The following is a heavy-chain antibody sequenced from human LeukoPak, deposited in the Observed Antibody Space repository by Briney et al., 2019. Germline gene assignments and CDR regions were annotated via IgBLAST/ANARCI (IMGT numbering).Heavy chain of an antibody. CDR1: GGSFSGYY. D-gene: IGHD4-23*01. J-gene: IGHJ5*02. Sequence: ETLSLTCAVYGGSFSGYYWSWVRQAPGKGLEWVSAISGSGGSTYYADSVKGRFTISRDNSKNTLYLQMNSLRAEDTAVYYCAKPVVRRLNWFDPWGQGTLVTVSS. CDR3: AKPVVRRLNWFDP. V-gene: IGHV3-23*01. CDR2: ISGSGGST.